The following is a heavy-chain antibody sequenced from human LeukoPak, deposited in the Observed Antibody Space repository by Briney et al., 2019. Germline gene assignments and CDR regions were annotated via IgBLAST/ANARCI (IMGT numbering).Heavy chain of an antibody. CDR3: ARHRIAVAGSYYYYYMDV. V-gene: IGHV5-51*01. CDR2: IYPGDSDT. Sequence: GESLQISCKGSGYNFTSYWIGWVRPVPGKGLEWMGIIYPGDSDTRYSPSFQGQVTISADKSISTAYLQWSSLKASDTAMYYCARHRIAVAGSYYYYYMDVWGKGTTVTVSS. J-gene: IGHJ6*03. D-gene: IGHD6-19*01. CDR1: GYNFTSYW.